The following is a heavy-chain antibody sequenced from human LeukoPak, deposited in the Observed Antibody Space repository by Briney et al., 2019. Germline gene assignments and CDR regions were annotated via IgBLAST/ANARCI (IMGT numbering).Heavy chain of an antibody. Sequence: ASQTLSLTCTVSGGSISSGGYYWSWIRQHPGKGLEWIGYIYYSGSTYYNPSLKSRVTISADTSENQFSLKVSSVTAADTAVYYCTRNRGYYVNDYWGQGILVTVSS. V-gene: IGHV4-31*03. CDR1: GGSISSGGYY. CDR3: TRNRGYYVNDY. D-gene: IGHD1-26*01. CDR2: IYYSGST. J-gene: IGHJ4*02.